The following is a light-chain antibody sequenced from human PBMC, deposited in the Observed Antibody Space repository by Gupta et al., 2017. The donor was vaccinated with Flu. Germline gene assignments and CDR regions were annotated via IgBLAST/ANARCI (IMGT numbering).Light chain of an antibody. CDR1: QSISSY. J-gene: IGKJ1*01. CDR3: QQYYSHPRT. CDR2: AAS. Sequence: AIRMTKSPSSFSASAGDRVTITCRASQSISSYLAWYQQKPGKAPKLLIYAASTLQSGVPSRFSGSGSGTDFTLTITYLQSEDFATYYCQQYYSHPRTFGQGTKVEIK. V-gene: IGKV1-8*01.